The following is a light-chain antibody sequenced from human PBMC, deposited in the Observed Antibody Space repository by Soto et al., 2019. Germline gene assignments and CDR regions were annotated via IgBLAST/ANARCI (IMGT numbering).Light chain of an antibody. Sequence: DIVMTQAPDSLAVSLGERATINCKSSQSVLLSSNTNNYLAWHQKQPGEPPKWLIYWASTRESGGPDRFSGSGSGTDFPLTISSLQTEDVACYYFQQYYRAPLAFGGGTRVEI. CDR1: QSVLLSSNTNNY. V-gene: IGKV4-1*01. CDR3: QQYYRAPLA. J-gene: IGKJ4*01. CDR2: WAS.